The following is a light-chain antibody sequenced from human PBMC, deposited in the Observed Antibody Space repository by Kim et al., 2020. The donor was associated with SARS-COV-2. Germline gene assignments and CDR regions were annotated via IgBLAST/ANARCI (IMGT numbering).Light chain of an antibody. Sequence: QSALTQPPSASGSPGQSVTISCTGTSTDVGGYNYVSWYQQYPGKAPELMIYEVNKRPSGVPDRFSGSKSGNTASLTVSGLQADDEADYYCSSYGGNNNLVFGGGTQLTVL. CDR1: STDVGGYNY. CDR2: EVN. J-gene: IGLJ3*02. V-gene: IGLV2-8*01. CDR3: SSYGGNNNLV.